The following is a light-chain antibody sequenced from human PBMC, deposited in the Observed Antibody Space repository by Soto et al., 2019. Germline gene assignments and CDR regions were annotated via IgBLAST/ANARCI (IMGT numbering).Light chain of an antibody. CDR3: CSYARSSTWV. V-gene: IGLV2-23*01. CDR2: EGS. CDR1: SSDVASYNL. J-gene: IGLJ3*02. Sequence: QSALTQPASVSGSPGQSITISCTGTSSDVASYNLVSWYQHHPGKAPKLMIYEGSKRPSGVSNRFSGSKSGNTASLTISGLQAEGEADYYCCSYARSSTWVFGGGTKLTVL.